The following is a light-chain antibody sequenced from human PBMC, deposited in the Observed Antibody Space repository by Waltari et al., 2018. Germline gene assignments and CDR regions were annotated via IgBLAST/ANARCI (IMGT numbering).Light chain of an antibody. V-gene: IGKV1-39*01. CDR3: QESYNTPPT. J-gene: IGKJ1*01. CDR2: AAS. Sequence: DIQMTQSPSSLSASVGDRVTVTCRASQSISTYLNWYQQKPGNAPKLLIYAASTLQSGSPSRFSGSGSGTHFTLTISSLQPEDFATYYCQESYNTPPTFGQGTKVEIK. CDR1: QSISTY.